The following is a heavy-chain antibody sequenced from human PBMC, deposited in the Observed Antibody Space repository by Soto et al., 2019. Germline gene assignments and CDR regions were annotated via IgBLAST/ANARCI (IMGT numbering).Heavy chain of an antibody. CDR2: INPNSGGT. CDR3: ARAFPDYYDSTYYFDY. V-gene: IGHV1-2*04. J-gene: IGHJ4*02. CDR1: GYTFTGYY. D-gene: IGHD3-22*01. Sequence: ASVKVSCKASGYTFTGYYRHWVRQAPGQGLEWMGWINPNSGGTNYAQKFQGWVTMTRDTSISTAYMELSRLRSDDTAVYYCARAFPDYYDSTYYFDYWGQGTLVTVSS.